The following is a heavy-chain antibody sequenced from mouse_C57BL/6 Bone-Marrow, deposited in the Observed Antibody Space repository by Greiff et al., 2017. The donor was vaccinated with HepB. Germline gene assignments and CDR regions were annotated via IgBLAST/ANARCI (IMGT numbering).Heavy chain of an antibody. V-gene: IGHV1-59*01. CDR2: IDPSDSYT. D-gene: IGHD1-1*01. Sequence: VQLQQPGAELVRPGTSVKLSCKASGYTFTSYWMHWVKQRPGQGLEWIGVIDPSDSYTNYNQKFKGKATLTVDTSSSTAYMQLSSLTSEDSAVYYCERLVLRSLDFDYWGQGTTLTVSS. CDR1: GYTFTSYW. CDR3: ERLVLRSLDFDY. J-gene: IGHJ2*01.